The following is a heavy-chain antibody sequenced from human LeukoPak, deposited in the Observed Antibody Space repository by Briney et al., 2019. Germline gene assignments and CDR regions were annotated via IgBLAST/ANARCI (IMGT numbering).Heavy chain of an antibody. Sequence: SETLSLTCSVSGVAITSHYWTWIRQSPGKGLQWIAYIDNTGKTKYNPSLKSRVTISRDTSKSQFSLEVTSVTAADTAVYYCAREGSSGWYGVDYWGQGTLVTVSS. D-gene: IGHD6-19*01. CDR1: GVAITSHY. J-gene: IGHJ4*02. CDR3: AREGSSGWYGVDY. V-gene: IGHV4-59*11. CDR2: IDNTGKT.